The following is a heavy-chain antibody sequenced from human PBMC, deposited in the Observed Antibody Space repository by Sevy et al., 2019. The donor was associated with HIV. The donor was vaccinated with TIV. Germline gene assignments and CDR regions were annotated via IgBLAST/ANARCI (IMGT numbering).Heavy chain of an antibody. CDR3: ARPLTYYYDSSGSQY. J-gene: IGHJ4*02. V-gene: IGHV3-48*02. CDR1: GFTFSRYS. CDR2: ISSSSSTI. Sequence: GGSLRLSCGASGFTFSRYSMNWVRQAPGKGLEWVSYISSSSSTIYYADSVKGRFTISRDNAKNSLYLQMNSLRDEDTAVYYCARPLTYYYDSSGSQYWGQGTLVTVSS. D-gene: IGHD3-22*01.